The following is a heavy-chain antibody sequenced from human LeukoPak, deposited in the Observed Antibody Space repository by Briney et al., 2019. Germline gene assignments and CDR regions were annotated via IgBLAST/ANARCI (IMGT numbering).Heavy chain of an antibody. CDR1: GFTFSSYS. D-gene: IGHD3-10*01. CDR2: ISSSSSYI. CDR3: ARDFSTGLLWFGEGYYYYYMDV. Sequence: GGSLRLSCAASGFTFSSYSMNWVRQAPGKGLEWVSSISSSSSYIYYADSVKGRFTISRDNAKNSLYLQMNSLRAEDTAVYYCARDFSTGLLWFGEGYYYYYMDVWGKGTTVTVSS. J-gene: IGHJ6*03. V-gene: IGHV3-21*01.